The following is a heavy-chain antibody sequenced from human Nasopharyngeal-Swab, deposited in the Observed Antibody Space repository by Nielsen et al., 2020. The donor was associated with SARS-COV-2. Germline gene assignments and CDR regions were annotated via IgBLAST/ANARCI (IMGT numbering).Heavy chain of an antibody. D-gene: IGHD4-17*01. CDR2: IGTAGDT. Sequence: GGSLRLSCAASGFTFSSYDRHWVRQATGKGREWVSAIGTAGDTYYPGSVKGRFTISRENAKNSLYLQMNSLRAGDTAVYYCAGGQGTVTTYYYYGMDVWGQGTTVTVSS. CDR1: GFTFSSYD. CDR3: AGGQGTVTTYYYYGMDV. J-gene: IGHJ6*02. V-gene: IGHV3-13*01.